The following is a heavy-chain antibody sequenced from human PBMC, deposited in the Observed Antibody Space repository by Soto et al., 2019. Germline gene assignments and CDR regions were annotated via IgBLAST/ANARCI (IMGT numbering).Heavy chain of an antibody. V-gene: IGHV3-23*01. Sequence: PGGSLRLSCAASGFTFSSYAMSWVRQAPGKGLEWVSAISGSGGSTYYADSVKGRFTISRDNSKNTLYLQMNSLRAEDTAVYYCAKDRRAAAAGTPLYYFDYWGQGTLVTVSS. D-gene: IGHD6-13*01. CDR3: AKDRRAAAAGTPLYYFDY. J-gene: IGHJ4*02. CDR1: GFTFSSYA. CDR2: ISGSGGST.